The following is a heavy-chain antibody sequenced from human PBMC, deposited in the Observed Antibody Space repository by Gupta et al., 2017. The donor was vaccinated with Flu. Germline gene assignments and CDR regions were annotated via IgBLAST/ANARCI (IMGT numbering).Heavy chain of an antibody. J-gene: IGHJ4*02. V-gene: IGHV4-31*03. CDR3: ASRGVMTTMTGEDY. Sequence: QVQLQESGPGLVKPSQTLSLTCTVSGGSISSGGYYWSWFRQLPGKGLEWIGFAYFSGTTYYNPSLESRVAISVDTSKNQFSLKLNSVTAADTAVYYCASRGVMTTMTGEDYWGQGTLVTVSS. D-gene: IGHD4-17*01. CDR2: AYFSGTT. CDR1: GGSISSGGYY.